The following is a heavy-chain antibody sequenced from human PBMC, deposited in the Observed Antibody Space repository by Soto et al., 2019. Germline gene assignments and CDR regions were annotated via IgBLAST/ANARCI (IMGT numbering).Heavy chain of an antibody. D-gene: IGHD3-22*01. V-gene: IGHV1-18*01. CDR1: GYTFTSYG. CDR3: ARDGAYYDSSGYQRFDY. Sequence: ASVKVSCKASGYTFTSYGISWVRQAPGQGLEWMGWISAYNGNTNYAQKLQGRVTMTTDTSTSTAYMELRSLRSDDTAVYYCARDGAYYDSSGYQRFDYWGQGTLVTVSS. J-gene: IGHJ4*02. CDR2: ISAYNGNT.